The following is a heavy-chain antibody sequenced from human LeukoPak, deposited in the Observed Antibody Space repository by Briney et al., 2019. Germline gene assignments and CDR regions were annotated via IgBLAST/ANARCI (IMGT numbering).Heavy chain of an antibody. CDR2: IHTSGDT. Sequence: GGTLRLSCAASGLTGSHNYVSWVRQAPGKGLEWVSAIHTSGDTCYADSVKGRFTISRDTSKNTLYLQINSLRVEDTAVYYCIVFSDSNHWGQGTLVTVSS. J-gene: IGHJ5*02. V-gene: IGHV3-53*01. CDR1: GLTGSHNY. D-gene: IGHD2-21*02. CDR3: IVFSDSNH.